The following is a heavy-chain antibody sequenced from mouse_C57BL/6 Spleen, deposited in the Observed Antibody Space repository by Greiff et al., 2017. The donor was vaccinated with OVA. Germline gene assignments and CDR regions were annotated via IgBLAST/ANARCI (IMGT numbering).Heavy chain of an antibody. Sequence: EVQLVESGGGLVKPGGSLKLSCAASGFTFSDYGMHWVRQAPEKGLEWVAYISSGSSTIYYADTVKGRFTITRDNAKNTLFLQMTSLRSEDTAMYYCARSYYGSSPMDYWGQGTSVSVSS. V-gene: IGHV5-17*01. CDR3: ARSYYGSSPMDY. CDR1: GFTFSDYG. D-gene: IGHD1-1*01. J-gene: IGHJ4*01. CDR2: ISSGSSTI.